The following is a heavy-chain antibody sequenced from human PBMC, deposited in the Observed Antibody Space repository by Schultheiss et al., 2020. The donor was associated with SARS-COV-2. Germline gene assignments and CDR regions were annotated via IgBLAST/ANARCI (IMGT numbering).Heavy chain of an antibody. CDR1: GGSISSYY. CDR3: PRQMIVAAAGGWFDP. D-gene: IGHD6-13*01. CDR2: IYYSGST. J-gene: IGHJ5*02. V-gene: IGHV4-59*08. Sequence: SETLSLTCTVSGGSISSYYWSWIRQPPGKGLEWIGYIYYSGSTNYNPSLKSRVTISVDTSKNQFSLKLSSVTAADTAVYYCPRQMIVAAAGGWFDPWGQGTLVTVSS.